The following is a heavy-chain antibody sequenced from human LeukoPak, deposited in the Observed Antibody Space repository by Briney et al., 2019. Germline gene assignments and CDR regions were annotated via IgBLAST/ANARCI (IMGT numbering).Heavy chain of an antibody. V-gene: IGHV4-4*07. D-gene: IGHD3-9*01. CDR2: IYTSGST. CDR1: GGSISSYY. CDR3: ARDVSVPGLTGYPNWFDP. J-gene: IGHJ5*02. Sequence: SETLSLTCTVSGGSISSYYWSWIRQPAGKGLEVIGRIYTSGSTNYNPSLKSRVTMSVDTSKNQFSLKLSSVTAADTAVYYCARDVSVPGLTGYPNWFDPWGQGTLVTVSS.